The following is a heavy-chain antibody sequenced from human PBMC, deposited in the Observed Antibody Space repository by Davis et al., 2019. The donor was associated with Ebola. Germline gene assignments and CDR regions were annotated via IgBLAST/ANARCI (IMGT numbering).Heavy chain of an antibody. Sequence: AASVKVSCKASGYTFTRCAIHWVRQAPGQRLEWMGWINAGNGNTIYSQNFQGRVTITRDTSASTAYMELSSLRSEDTAVYYCAGNSVTTRLDYYGMDVWGQGTTVTVSS. V-gene: IGHV1-3*01. CDR2: INAGNGNT. J-gene: IGHJ6*02. CDR3: AGNSVTTRLDYYGMDV. D-gene: IGHD4-17*01. CDR1: GYTFTRCA.